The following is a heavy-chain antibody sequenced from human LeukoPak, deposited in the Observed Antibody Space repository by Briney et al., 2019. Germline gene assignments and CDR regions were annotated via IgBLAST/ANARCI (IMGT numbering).Heavy chain of an antibody. Sequence: SETLSLTCAVSGDSVSRSTYYWGWIRQPPGKGLEWIGTIYYSETTYYNPSLKSRVTISVDSSKNQFSLKVTSVTATDTAVYYCARQCDSNGYSTLDYWGQGILVTVSS. CDR1: GDSVSRSTYY. CDR2: IYYSETT. V-gene: IGHV4-39*01. J-gene: IGHJ4*02. D-gene: IGHD3-22*01. CDR3: ARQCDSNGYSTLDY.